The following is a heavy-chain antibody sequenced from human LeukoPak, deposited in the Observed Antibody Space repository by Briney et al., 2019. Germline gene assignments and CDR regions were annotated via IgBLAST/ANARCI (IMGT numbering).Heavy chain of an antibody. CDR3: AKRPDSRTFDY. V-gene: IGHV3-23*01. D-gene: IGHD3-22*01. CDR1: GFTFSNYA. Sequence: GGSLRLSCAASGFTFSNYAMSWVRQAPGKGLEWVSAISGSGGSTYYADSVKGRFTISRDNSKNTLYPQMNSLRAEDTAVYYCAKRPDSRTFDYWGQGTLVTVSS. CDR2: ISGSGGST. J-gene: IGHJ4*02.